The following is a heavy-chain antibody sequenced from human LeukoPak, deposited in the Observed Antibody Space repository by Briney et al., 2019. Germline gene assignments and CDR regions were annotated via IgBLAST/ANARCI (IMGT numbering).Heavy chain of an antibody. J-gene: IGHJ3*02. Sequence: GESLRLSCAASGFAFSSHAMNWVRQAPGKGLQWVSAISGSGGSTYYADSVKGRFTISRDNAKNSLYLQMNSLRAEDTAVYYCARPSLRDAFDIWGQGTMVTVSS. CDR3: ARPSLRDAFDI. CDR2: ISGSGGST. V-gene: IGHV3-23*01. CDR1: GFAFSSHA. D-gene: IGHD2-2*01.